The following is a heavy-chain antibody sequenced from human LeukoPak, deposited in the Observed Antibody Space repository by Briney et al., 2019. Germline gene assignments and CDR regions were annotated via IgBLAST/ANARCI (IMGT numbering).Heavy chain of an antibody. V-gene: IGHV1-24*01. CDR1: GYTLTELS. D-gene: IGHD3-10*01. Sequence: VASVKVSCKVSGYTLTELSMHWVRQAPGKGLEWVGGFDPEDVETIYARKFQGRVTMTEDPSTDTAYMELSSLRSEDTAVYYCATDDGSESYYNLGYYFDYWGQGTLVTVSS. J-gene: IGHJ4*02. CDR3: ATDDGSESYYNLGYYFDY. CDR2: FDPEDVET.